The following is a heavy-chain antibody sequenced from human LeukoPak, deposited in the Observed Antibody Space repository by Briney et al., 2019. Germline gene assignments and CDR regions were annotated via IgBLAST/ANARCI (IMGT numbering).Heavy chain of an antibody. J-gene: IGHJ2*01. CDR2: ISSSSSSI. CDR3: ASYLTGGRWYFDL. V-gene: IGHV3-21*01. D-gene: IGHD3-16*01. Sequence: PGGSLRLSCAASGFTFSSYNMNWVRQAPGKGLEWVSSISSSSSSISYADSVKGRFTISRDNAKNSLYLQMNSLRAEDTAVYYCASYLTGGRWYFDLWGRGTLVTVSS. CDR1: GFTFSSYN.